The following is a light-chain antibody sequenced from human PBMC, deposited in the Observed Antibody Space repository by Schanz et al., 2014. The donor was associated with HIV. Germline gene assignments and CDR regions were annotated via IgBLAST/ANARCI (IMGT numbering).Light chain of an antibody. CDR2: ATY. CDR1: SSNIGRHY. V-gene: IGLV1-44*01. CDR3: ATWDDGLKGWV. J-gene: IGLJ3*02. Sequence: VLTQPPSASGTPGQRVTILCSGSSSNIGRHYANWYHHLPGTAPKLLISATYQRPSGVPDRFSGSGSATSASLAISGLQSEDEAVYYCATWDDGLKGWVFGGGTKVTVL.